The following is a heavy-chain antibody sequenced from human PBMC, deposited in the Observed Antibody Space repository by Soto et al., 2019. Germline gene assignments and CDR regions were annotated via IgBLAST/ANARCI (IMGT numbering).Heavy chain of an antibody. D-gene: IGHD3-3*01. CDR1: GYTFTSYD. Sequence: ASVKVSCKASGYTFTSYDINWVRQATGQGLEWMGWMNPNSGNTGYAQKFQGRVTMTRNTSISTAYMELSSLRSEDTAVYYCARVGSRRITIFGVVTRYYYYGMDVWGQGTTVTAP. J-gene: IGHJ6*02. V-gene: IGHV1-8*01. CDR2: MNPNSGNT. CDR3: ARVGSRRITIFGVVTRYYYYGMDV.